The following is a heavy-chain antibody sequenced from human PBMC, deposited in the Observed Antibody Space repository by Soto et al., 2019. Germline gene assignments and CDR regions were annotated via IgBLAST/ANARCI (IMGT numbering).Heavy chain of an antibody. D-gene: IGHD5-12*01. CDR1: GGSISSGGYS. J-gene: IGHJ4*02. CDR3: AAGGGLPRHY. V-gene: IGHV4-30-2*01. CDR2: IYHSGST. Sequence: SETLSLTCAVSGGSISSGGYSWSWIRQPPGKGLEWIGYIYHSGSTYYNPSLKSRVTISVDRSKNQFSLKLSSVTAADTAVYYCAAGGGLPRHYWGQGTLVTVSS.